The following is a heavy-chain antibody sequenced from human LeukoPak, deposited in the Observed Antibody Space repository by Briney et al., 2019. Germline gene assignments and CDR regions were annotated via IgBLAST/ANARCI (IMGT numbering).Heavy chain of an antibody. D-gene: IGHD1-26*01. CDR2: ISGSGGST. CDR1: GFTFSSYD. Sequence: GGSLRLSCAASGFTFSSYDMSWVRQAPGKGLEWVSVISGSGGSTYYADSVKGRFTISRDNAKNSLYLQMNSLRAEDTALYYCARLGVGATRDAFDIWGQGTMVTVSS. CDR3: ARLGVGATRDAFDI. J-gene: IGHJ3*02. V-gene: IGHV3-23*01.